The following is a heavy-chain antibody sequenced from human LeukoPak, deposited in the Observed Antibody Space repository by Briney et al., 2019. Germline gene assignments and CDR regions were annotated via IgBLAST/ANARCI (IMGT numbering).Heavy chain of an antibody. CDR2: IDYSGST. CDR1: GGSISSYY. Sequence: PSETLSLTCTVSGGSISSYYRSWIRQPPGKGLEWIGYIDYSGSTKYNPSLKSRVTISVDTSKNQVSLNLRSVTAADTAMYYCARHGFTVDAFDIWGQGTMVPVSS. J-gene: IGHJ3*02. V-gene: IGHV4-59*08. D-gene: IGHD2-2*03. CDR3: ARHGFTVDAFDI.